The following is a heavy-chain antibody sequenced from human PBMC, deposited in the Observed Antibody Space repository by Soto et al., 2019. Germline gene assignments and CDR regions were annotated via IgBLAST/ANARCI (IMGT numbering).Heavy chain of an antibody. CDR3: AKYYNDFAPYYSYYGMDV. V-gene: IGHV5-51*01. D-gene: IGHD4-17*01. J-gene: IGHJ6*02. CDR1: GYSFTSYW. Sequence: PGESLKISCQGSGYSFTSYWIGWVRQLPGKGLEWMGIIYPGDSDTRYSPSFQGQVTISADKSISTAYLQWSSLKASDTAMYYCAKYYNDFAPYYSYYGMDVWGQGTTVTVSS. CDR2: IYPGDSDT.